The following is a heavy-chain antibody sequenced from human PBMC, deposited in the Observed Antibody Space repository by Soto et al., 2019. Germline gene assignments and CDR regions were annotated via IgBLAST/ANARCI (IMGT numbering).Heavy chain of an antibody. CDR2: IIDSGGST. CDR3: GKGRSYYYYYGVGV. CDR1: GFTFSSCA. Sequence: GSLRLSCAASGFTFSSCAMGWVRQAPGKGLEWVSDIIDSGGSTYYADAVKGRFTISRDNSKSTLYLQMNSLRAEDTAVYYCGKGRSYYYYYGVGVWGQGTTVTVSS. V-gene: IGHV3-23*01. D-gene: IGHD1-26*01. J-gene: IGHJ6*02.